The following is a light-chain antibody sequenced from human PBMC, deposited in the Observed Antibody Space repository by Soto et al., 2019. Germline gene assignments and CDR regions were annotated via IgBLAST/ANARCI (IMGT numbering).Light chain of an antibody. CDR1: SSDVGSYNR. V-gene: IGLV2-18*01. CDR2: DVS. Sequence: QSVLTQPASVSGSPGQSVTISCTGTSSDVGSYNRVSWYQQPPGKAPKLMIYDVSKRPSGVPDRFSGSKSGNTASLTISGLHPDEDDAYYCCCYDRTNSYVFGTGTKVTVL. J-gene: IGLJ1*01. CDR3: CYDRTNSYV.